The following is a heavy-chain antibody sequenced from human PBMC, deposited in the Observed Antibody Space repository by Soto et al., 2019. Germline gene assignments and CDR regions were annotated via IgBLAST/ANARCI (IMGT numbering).Heavy chain of an antibody. D-gene: IGHD2-15*01. CDR2: IRGDNDNT. CDR3: AKAGSTGGTCYSASDI. V-gene: IGHV3-23*01. Sequence: EVQLLESGGGLVQPGGSLRLSCAASGFTFNSFAMTWVRQAPGKGLEWVSVIRGDNDNTYYADSVKGRFTVSRDNSKNTLYLQMNSLRAEDTAVYYCAKAGSTGGTCYSASDIWGQGTMVSVSS. J-gene: IGHJ3*02. CDR1: GFTFNSFA.